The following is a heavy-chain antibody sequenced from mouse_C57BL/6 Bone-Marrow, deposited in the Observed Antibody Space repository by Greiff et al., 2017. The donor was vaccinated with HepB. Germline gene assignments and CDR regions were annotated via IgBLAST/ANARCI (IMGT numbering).Heavy chain of an antibody. CDR2: ISSGSSTI. CDR3: ARRLRDYYAMYY. Sequence: VQLKESGGGLVKPGGSLKLSCAASGFTFSDYGMHWVRQAPEKGLEWVAYISSGSSTIYYADTVKGRFTISRDNAKNTLFLQMTSLRSEDTAMYYCARRLRDYYAMYYWGQGTSVTVSS. J-gene: IGHJ4*01. V-gene: IGHV5-17*01. CDR1: GFTFSDYG. D-gene: IGHD2-4*01.